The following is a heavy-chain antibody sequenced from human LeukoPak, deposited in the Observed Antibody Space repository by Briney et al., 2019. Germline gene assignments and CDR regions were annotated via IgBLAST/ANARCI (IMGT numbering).Heavy chain of an antibody. J-gene: IGHJ6*03. CDR3: AASLKRGYCSSTSCRGVPYYYYYMDV. V-gene: IGHV1-69*05. CDR1: GGSFSSYA. CDR2: IIPIFGTA. Sequence: SVKVSCKASGGSFSSYAINWVRQAPGQGLEWMGGIIPIFGTANYAQKFQGRVTITTDESTSTAYMELSSLRSEDTAVYYCAASLKRGYCSSTSCRGVPYYYYYMDVWGKGTTVTVSS. D-gene: IGHD2-2*01.